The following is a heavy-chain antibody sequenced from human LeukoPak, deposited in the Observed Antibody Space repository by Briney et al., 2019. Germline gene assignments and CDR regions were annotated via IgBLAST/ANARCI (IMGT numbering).Heavy chain of an antibody. V-gene: IGHV3-23*01. CDR1: GFTFSSYA. J-gene: IGHJ4*02. D-gene: IGHD3-3*01. CDR3: AKDSPGGFLEWLSRSEGVDY. Sequence: GGSLRLSCAASGFTFSSYAMSWVRQAPGKGLEWVSAISGSGGSTYYADSVKGRFTISRDNSKNTLYLQMNSLRAEDTAVYYCAKDSPGGFLEWLSRSEGVDYWGQGTLVTVSS. CDR2: ISGSGGST.